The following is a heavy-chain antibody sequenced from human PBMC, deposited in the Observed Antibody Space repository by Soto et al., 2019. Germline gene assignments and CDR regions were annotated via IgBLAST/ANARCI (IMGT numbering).Heavy chain of an antibody. CDR1: GFSFTDAW. V-gene: IGHV3-15*01. CDR2: IKRRRQGATT. Sequence: GGSLRLSCVASGFSFTDAWMSWVRQAPGKGLEWVGRIKRRRQGATTEYAAAVRGRFVISRDDSRNTLYLHMESLRIEDTALYYCTTDQENYYYDGLDVWAQGTKVTVSS. J-gene: IGHJ6*02. CDR3: TTDQENYYYDGLDV.